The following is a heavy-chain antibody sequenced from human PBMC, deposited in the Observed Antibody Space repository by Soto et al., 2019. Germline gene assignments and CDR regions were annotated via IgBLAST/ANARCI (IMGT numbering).Heavy chain of an antibody. CDR3: ARSRDFDY. CDR2: IFPSGTT. CDR1: GGSISGATYS. V-gene: IGHV4-30-2*01. J-gene: IGHJ4*02. Sequence: TLSLPCGVSGGSISGATYSWNWSRQPRGEGLEWIGYIFPSGTTYYNPSLKSRGTISIDVSKNQFSLSLRSLNASDTAVYYCARSRDFDYWSQGTLGTVSS.